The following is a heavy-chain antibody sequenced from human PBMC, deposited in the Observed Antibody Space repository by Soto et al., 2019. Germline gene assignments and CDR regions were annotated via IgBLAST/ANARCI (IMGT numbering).Heavy chain of an antibody. J-gene: IGHJ4*02. Sequence: VPLVESGGGSVQPGGSLRLSCGASGITFSGFWMHWVRQVPGKGLVWVARVDSAGSGTSYADSVKGRFTISRDNAKNTLSLQMDSLRVEDTAVYYCATVFEHWGQGIPVTVSS. CDR2: VDSAGSGT. V-gene: IGHV3-74*01. CDR3: ATVFEH. CDR1: GITFSGFW.